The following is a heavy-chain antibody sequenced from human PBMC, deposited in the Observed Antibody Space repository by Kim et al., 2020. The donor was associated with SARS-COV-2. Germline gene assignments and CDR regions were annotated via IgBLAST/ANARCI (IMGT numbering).Heavy chain of an antibody. V-gene: IGHV1-3*01. CDR3: ARDMNPTVYDY. CDR2: VNAANDET. J-gene: IGHJ4*02. Sequence: ASVKVSCKASGYTFKRYPIHWLRQAPGQRLEWMGWVNAANDETKYSQKFQGRVTITRDTSANTAYMDLRSLTFEDTAIYYCARDMNPTVYDYWGQGTLVTVSS. D-gene: IGHD4-4*01. CDR1: GYTFKRYP.